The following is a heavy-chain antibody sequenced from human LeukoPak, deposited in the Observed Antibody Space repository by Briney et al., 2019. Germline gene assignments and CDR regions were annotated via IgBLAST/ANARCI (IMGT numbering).Heavy chain of an antibody. CDR3: ARVLSSSGWYGWFDP. D-gene: IGHD6-19*01. CDR2: ISYSGST. V-gene: IGHV4-59*01. Sequence: SETLSLTCTVSGGSISSYYWIWIRQPPGKGLEWIGYISYSGSTNSNPSLKSRVTTSIDTSKNQFSLKLSSVTAAETAVYYCARVLSSSGWYGWFDPWGQGTLVTVSS. J-gene: IGHJ5*02. CDR1: GGSISSYY.